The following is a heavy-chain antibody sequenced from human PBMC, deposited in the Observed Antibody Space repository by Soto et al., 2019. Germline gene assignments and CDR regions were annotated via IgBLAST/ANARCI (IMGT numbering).Heavy chain of an antibody. Sequence: QVQLQESGPGLVKPSETLSLTCAVSSASISDNNWWSWVRQSPQKGLEWIGEIHHGGTTNYNPSLKSRVTISMDRSQSQIFMQLDSVTAADSAIYYCARHIGVPGTRGFDCWGQGTLVTVSS. J-gene: IGHJ4*02. D-gene: IGHD6-19*01. CDR1: SASISDNNW. CDR2: IHHGGTT. V-gene: IGHV4-4*02. CDR3: ARHIGVPGTRGFDC.